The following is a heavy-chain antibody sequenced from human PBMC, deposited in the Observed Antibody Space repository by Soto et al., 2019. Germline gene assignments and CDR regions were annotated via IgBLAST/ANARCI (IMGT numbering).Heavy chain of an antibody. CDR1: GGSISSGGYY. D-gene: IGHD2-15*01. J-gene: IGHJ4*02. CDR3: ATSYRSGGSCYTLYFDY. CDR2: IYYSGST. Sequence: TLSLPCTVSGGSISSGGYYWSWIRQHPGKGLEWIGYIYYSGSTYYNPSLKSRVTISVDTSKNQFSLKLSSVTAADTAVYYCATSYRSGGSCYTLYFDYWGQGTLVTVSS. V-gene: IGHV4-31*03.